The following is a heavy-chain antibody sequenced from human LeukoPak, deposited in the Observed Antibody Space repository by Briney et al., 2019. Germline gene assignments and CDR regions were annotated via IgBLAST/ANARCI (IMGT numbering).Heavy chain of an antibody. J-gene: IGHJ4*02. CDR1: GFTFSSYA. D-gene: IGHD6-6*01. CDR2: ISYDGSNK. Sequence: PGGSLRLSCAASGFTFSSYAMHWVRQAPGKGLEWVAVISYDGSNKYYADSVKGRFTISRDNSKNTLYLQMNSLRAEDTAVYYCARKGYSSSAPFDYWGQGTLVTVSS. CDR3: ARKGYSSSAPFDY. V-gene: IGHV3-30*04.